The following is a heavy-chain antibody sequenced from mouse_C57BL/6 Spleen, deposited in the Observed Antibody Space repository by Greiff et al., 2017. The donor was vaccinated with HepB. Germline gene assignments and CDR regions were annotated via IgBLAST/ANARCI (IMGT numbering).Heavy chain of an antibody. CDR1: GFTFSDYG. D-gene: IGHD2-5*01. CDR3: ARTDSKEAMDY. J-gene: IGHJ4*01. V-gene: IGHV5-17*01. Sequence: EVKLVDSGGGLVKPGGSLKLSCAASGFTFSDYGMHWVRQAPEKGLEWVAYISSGSSTIYYADTVKGRFTISRDNAKNTLFLQMTSLRSEDTAMYYCARTDSKEAMDYWGQGTSVTVSS. CDR2: ISSGSSTI.